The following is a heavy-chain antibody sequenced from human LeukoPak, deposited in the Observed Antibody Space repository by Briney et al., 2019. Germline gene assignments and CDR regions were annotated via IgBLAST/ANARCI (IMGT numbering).Heavy chain of an antibody. J-gene: IGHJ4*02. V-gene: IGHV3-23*01. CDR3: AKDLTPHSSGWRFRHDY. CDR1: GFTFSIYA. CDR2: ISGSGGST. Sequence: GGSLRLSCAASGFTFSIYAMSWVRQAPGKGLEWVSAISGSGGSTYYADSVKGRFTISRDNSKNTLYLQMNSLRAEDTAVYYCAKDLTPHSSGWRFRHDYWGRGTLVTVSS. D-gene: IGHD6-19*01.